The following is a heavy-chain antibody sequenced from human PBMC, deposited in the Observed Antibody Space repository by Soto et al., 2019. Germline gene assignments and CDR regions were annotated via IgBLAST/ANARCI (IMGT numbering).Heavy chain of an antibody. CDR3: ARDPEGSSAGRWFDP. D-gene: IGHD6-6*01. Sequence: SVKVSCKASGGTFSSYAISWVRQAPGQGLEWMGGIIPIFGTANYAQKFQGRVTITADESTSTAYMELSSLRSEDTAVYYCARDPEGSSAGRWFDPWGQGTMFTLSS. V-gene: IGHV1-69*13. CDR1: GGTFSSYA. J-gene: IGHJ5*02. CDR2: IIPIFGTA.